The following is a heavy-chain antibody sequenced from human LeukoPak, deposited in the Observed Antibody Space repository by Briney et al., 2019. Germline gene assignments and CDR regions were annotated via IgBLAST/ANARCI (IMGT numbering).Heavy chain of an antibody. D-gene: IGHD6-13*01. J-gene: IGHJ5*02. CDR3: ARQKAAAGSDWVDP. CDR2: VYYSGST. CDR1: GGSISSNY. Sequence: SSETLSLTCTVSGGSISSNYWTWIRQPPGKGLEWIGYVYYSGSTNYNPSLQSRVTISVDTSKNQFSLKLSSLTAADTAVYYCARQKAAAGSDWVDPWGQGTLVTVSS. V-gene: IGHV4-59*08.